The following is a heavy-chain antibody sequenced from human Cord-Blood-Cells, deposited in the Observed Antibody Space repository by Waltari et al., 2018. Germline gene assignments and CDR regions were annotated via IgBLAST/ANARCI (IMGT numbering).Heavy chain of an antibody. Sequence: QVQLVQSGAEVKKPGASVKVSCKASGYTFTSYDINWVRQDTGQGLEWMGWMNPNSGNTGYAQKFQGRVTITRNTSISTAYMELSSLRSEDTAVYYCARGGYCSGGSCYWFDPWGQGTLVTVSS. J-gene: IGHJ5*02. V-gene: IGHV1-8*03. CDR3: ARGGYCSGGSCYWFDP. CDR2: MNPNSGNT. D-gene: IGHD2-15*01. CDR1: GYTFTSYD.